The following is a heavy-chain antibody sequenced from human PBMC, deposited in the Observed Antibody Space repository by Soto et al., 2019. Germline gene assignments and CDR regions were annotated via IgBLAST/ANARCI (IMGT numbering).Heavy chain of an antibody. CDR2: INSHGSSP. Sequence: EVQLVESGGGLVQPGGALRLSCAASGFTFSSDWMHWVRQAPGKGLVFVSRINSHGSSPTYADPVKGRFTISRDNAKNTMYLQMNSLRAEDTAVYYCARALFAADGDSPCDWGQGTLVTVSS. CDR1: GFTFSSDW. CDR3: ARALFAADGDSPCD. V-gene: IGHV3-74*01. J-gene: IGHJ4*02. D-gene: IGHD4-17*01.